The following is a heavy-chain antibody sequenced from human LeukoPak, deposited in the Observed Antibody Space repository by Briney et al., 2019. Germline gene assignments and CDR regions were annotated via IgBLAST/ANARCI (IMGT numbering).Heavy chain of an antibody. CDR2: VRLDGRT. D-gene: IGHD6-25*01. V-gene: IGHV4-4*02. Sequence: PSETLSLTCGVSGGSFSSTNWWTWIRQPPGKGLEWIGEVRLDGRTNFNPSLKSRLTMSVDLSENHVSLKLTSVTAADTAVYYCAREGGFYRPLDYSGQGTLVTVSS. CDR3: AREGGFYRPLDY. J-gene: IGHJ4*02. CDR1: GGSFSSTNW.